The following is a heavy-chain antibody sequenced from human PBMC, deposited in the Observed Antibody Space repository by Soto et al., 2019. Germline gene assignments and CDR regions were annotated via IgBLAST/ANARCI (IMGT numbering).Heavy chain of an antibody. Sequence: WETLSLTCAVYGGSFSGYYWSWIRQPPGKGLEWIGEINHSGSTNYNPSLKSRVTISVDTSKNQFSLKLSSVTAADTAVYYCARGKARSTGYSSSWYSSDFDYWGQGTLVTVSS. CDR3: ARGKARSTGYSSSWYSSDFDY. D-gene: IGHD6-13*01. J-gene: IGHJ4*02. CDR1: GGSFSGYY. V-gene: IGHV4-34*01. CDR2: INHSGST.